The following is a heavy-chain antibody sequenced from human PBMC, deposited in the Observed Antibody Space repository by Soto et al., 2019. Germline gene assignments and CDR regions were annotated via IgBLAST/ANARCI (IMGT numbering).Heavy chain of an antibody. J-gene: IGHJ4*02. CDR2: ISPYNGNT. V-gene: IGHV1-18*01. D-gene: IGHD3-16*01. CDR3: ARADYGVDDY. Sequence: QLVQSGPEVKKPGASVKVSCKASGYTFSSYTISWVRQAPGQGLEWMGWISPYNGNTKYTQKLKGRLTMPTDTSTSTAYMELRSLRSDDTAVYYCARADYGVDDYWGQGPLVNVSS. CDR1: GYTFSSYT.